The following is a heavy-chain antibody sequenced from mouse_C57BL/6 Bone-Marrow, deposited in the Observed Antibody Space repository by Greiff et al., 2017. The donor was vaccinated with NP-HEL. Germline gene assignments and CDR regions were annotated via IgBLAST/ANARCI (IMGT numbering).Heavy chain of an antibody. D-gene: IGHD4-1*01. CDR3: ARVWGHLDY. CDR2: ISDGGSYT. V-gene: IGHV5-4*01. Sequence: EVQLQESGGGLVKPGGSLKLSCAASGFTFSSYAMSWVRQTPEKRLEWVATISDGGSYTYYPDNVKGRFTISRDNAKNNLYLQMSHLKSEDTAMYYCARVWGHLDYWGQGTSVTVSS. J-gene: IGHJ4*01. CDR1: GFTFSSYA.